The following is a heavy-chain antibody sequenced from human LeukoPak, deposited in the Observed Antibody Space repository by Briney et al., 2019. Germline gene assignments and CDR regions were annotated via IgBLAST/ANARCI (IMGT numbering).Heavy chain of an antibody. CDR1: GFTFSSHW. CDR2: IDRDGRIT. J-gene: IGHJ4*02. D-gene: IGHD1-1*01. Sequence: PGGSLRLSCAASGFTFSSHWMHWVRQAPGKGLVWVSRIDRDGRITTYADSAKGRFTISRDNAKNTLYLQMNTLRDEDTAVYYCARDYNWNPPDYWGQGTLVTVSS. CDR3: ARDYNWNPPDY. V-gene: IGHV3-74*01.